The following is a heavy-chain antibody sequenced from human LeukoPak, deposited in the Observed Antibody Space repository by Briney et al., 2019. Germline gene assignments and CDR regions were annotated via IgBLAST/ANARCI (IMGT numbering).Heavy chain of an antibody. J-gene: IGHJ4*02. D-gene: IGHD3-22*01. CDR2: ISGSGGGT. CDR1: GITLSNYG. V-gene: IGHV3-23*01. CDR3: AKRGVAIRVILVGFHKEAYYFDS. Sequence: GGSLRLSCAVSGITLSNYGMSWVRQAPGKGLEWVAGISGSGGGTNYADSVKGRFTISRDNYKNTLYLQMNSLGAEDTAVYFCAKRGVAIRVILVGFHKEAYYFDSWGQGALVTVSS.